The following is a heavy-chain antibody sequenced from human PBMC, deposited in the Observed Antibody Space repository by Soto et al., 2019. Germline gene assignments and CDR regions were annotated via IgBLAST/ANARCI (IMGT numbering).Heavy chain of an antibody. CDR3: ARAAESSNWFDP. CDR1: GGSISSGGYS. V-gene: IGHV4-30-2*01. J-gene: IGHJ5*02. CDR2: IYHSGST. Sequence: SETLSLTCAVSGGSISSGGYSWSWIRQPPGKGLEWIGYIYHSGSTYYNPSLKSRVTISVDRSKNQFSLKLSSVTAADTAVYYCARAAESSNWFDPWGQGTLVTVSS.